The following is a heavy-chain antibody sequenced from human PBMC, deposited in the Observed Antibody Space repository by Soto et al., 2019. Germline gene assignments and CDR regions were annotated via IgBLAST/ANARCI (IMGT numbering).Heavy chain of an antibody. Sequence: NPSETLSLTCTVSGGSISIYYWSWIRQPPGKGLEWIGYIYYSGSTNYNPSLKSRVTISVDTSKNQFSLKLSSVTAADTAVYYCARSYEFWSGYFRYWGQGTLVTVSS. CDR1: GGSISIYY. V-gene: IGHV4-59*08. J-gene: IGHJ4*02. CDR3: ARSYEFWSGYFRY. CDR2: IYYSGST. D-gene: IGHD3-3*01.